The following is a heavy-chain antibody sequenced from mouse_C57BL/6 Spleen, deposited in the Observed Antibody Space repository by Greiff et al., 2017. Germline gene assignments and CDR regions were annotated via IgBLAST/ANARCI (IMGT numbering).Heavy chain of an antibody. CDR2: ISSGSSTI. CDR3: ARTYGSSYHLDY. CDR1: GFTFSDYG. Sequence: EVQRVESGGGLVKPGGSLKLSCAASGFTFSDYGMHWVRQAPEKGLEWVAYISSGSSTIYYADTVKGRFTISRDNAKNTLFRQMTSLRSEDTAMYYCARTYGSSYHLDYWGQGTTLTVSS. J-gene: IGHJ2*01. D-gene: IGHD1-1*01. V-gene: IGHV5-17*01.